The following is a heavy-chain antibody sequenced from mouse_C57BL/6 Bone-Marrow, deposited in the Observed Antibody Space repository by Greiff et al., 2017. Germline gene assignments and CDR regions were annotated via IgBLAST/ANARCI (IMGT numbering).Heavy chain of an antibody. V-gene: IGHV1-5*01. J-gene: IGHJ2*01. Sequence: VQLQQSGTVLARPGASVKMSCKTSGYTFTSYWMHWVKQRPGQGLEWIGAIYFGTGDSSYNQKFYGKAKLTAVTSASTAYMELSSLTNENSAVYYCTRPSHYYSKNYFGYWGQGTTLTVSS. CDR3: TRPSHYYSKNYFGY. CDR2: IYFGTGDS. D-gene: IGHD2-5*01. CDR1: GYTFTSYW.